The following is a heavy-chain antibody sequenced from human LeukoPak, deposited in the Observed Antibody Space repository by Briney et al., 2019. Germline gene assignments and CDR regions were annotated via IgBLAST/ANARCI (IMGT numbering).Heavy chain of an antibody. V-gene: IGHV3-21*01. CDR1: GFTFSSYS. CDR2: ISSSSSYI. Sequence: GGSLRLSCAASGFTFSSYSMNWVRRAPGKGLEWVSSISSSSSYIYYADSVKGRFTISRDNAKNSLYLQMNSLRAEDTAVYYCARDLSWGIVAKIASDYWGQGTLVTVSS. D-gene: IGHD5-12*01. J-gene: IGHJ4*02. CDR3: ARDLSWGIVAKIASDY.